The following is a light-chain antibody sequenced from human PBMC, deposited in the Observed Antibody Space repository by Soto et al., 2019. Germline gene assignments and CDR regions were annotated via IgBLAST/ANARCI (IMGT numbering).Light chain of an antibody. V-gene: IGLV4-69*01. J-gene: IGLJ3*02. Sequence: QLVLTQSPSASASLGASVTLTCTLSRGHDRNAIAWHQQQPEKGPRYLMKVNSDGSHTKGDGIPDRFSGSSSGAERHLTISSLQSEDEAHYFCQTWGTGFRVFGGGTKLTVL. CDR3: QTWGTGFRV. CDR1: RGHDRNA. CDR2: VNSDGSH.